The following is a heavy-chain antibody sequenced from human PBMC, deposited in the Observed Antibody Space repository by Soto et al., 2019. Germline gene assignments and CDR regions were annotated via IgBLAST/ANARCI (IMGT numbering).Heavy chain of an antibody. Sequence: AASVNVSCKASGYTFTSYGISWVRQAPGQGLEWMGWISAYNGNTNYAQKLQGRVTMTTDTSTSTAYMELRSLRSDDTAVYYCARDVVYYDSSGYYFVMITQWGQGTMVTVSA. CDR2: ISAYNGNT. J-gene: IGHJ4*02. CDR1: GYTFTSYG. D-gene: IGHD3-22*01. V-gene: IGHV1-18*04. CDR3: ARDVVYYDSSGYYFVMITQ.